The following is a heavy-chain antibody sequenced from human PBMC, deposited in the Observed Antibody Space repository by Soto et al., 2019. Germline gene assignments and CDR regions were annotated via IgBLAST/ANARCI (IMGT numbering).Heavy chain of an antibody. Sequence: SVKVSCKASGGTFSSYAISWVRQAPGQGLEWMGGIIPIFGTANYAQKFQGRVTITADESTSTAYMELSSLRSEDTAVYYCAFFGQQLVSPPYYFAYWGQGTLVTVSS. CDR2: IIPIFGTA. CDR3: AFFGQQLVSPPYYFAY. D-gene: IGHD6-13*01. V-gene: IGHV1-69*13. CDR1: GGTFSSYA. J-gene: IGHJ4*02.